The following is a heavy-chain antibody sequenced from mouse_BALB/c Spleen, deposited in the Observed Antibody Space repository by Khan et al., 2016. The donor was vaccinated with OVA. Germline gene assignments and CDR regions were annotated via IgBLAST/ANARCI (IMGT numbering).Heavy chain of an antibody. D-gene: IGHD1-1*01. Sequence: EVQLVESGPGLVKPSQSLSLTCTVTGYSITSDYAWNWIRQFPGNKLEWMGFISYSGNTKYNPSLKSRFSITRDTSKNQFFLQLNSVTTEDTATYYCARVYGGDFDYWGHGTSLTVSS. V-gene: IGHV3-2*02. CDR2: ISYSGNT. J-gene: IGHJ2*02. CDR3: ARVYGGDFDY. CDR1: GYSITSDYA.